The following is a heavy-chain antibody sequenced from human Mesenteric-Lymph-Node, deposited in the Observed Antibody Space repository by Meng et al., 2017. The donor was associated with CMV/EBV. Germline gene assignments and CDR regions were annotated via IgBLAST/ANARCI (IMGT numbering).Heavy chain of an antibody. D-gene: IGHD4-11*01. CDR3: ARDGMTAVSTYYYHYGMDV. V-gene: IGHV4-39*07. Sequence: GSLRLSCTVSGGSISSSSYYWGWVRQPPGRGLEWIGSIYYSGSTYYNPSLKSRVTISVDTSKNQFSLKLSSVTAADTAVYSCARDGMTAVSTYYYHYGMDVWGQGTTVTVSS. J-gene: IGHJ6*02. CDR1: GGSISSSSYY. CDR2: IYYSGST.